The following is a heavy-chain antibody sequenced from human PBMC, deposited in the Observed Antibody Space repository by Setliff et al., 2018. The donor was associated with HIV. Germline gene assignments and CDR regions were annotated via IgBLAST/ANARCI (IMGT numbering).Heavy chain of an antibody. CDR2: IRGSGADA. CDR3: ARVSPDYGSGYLY. J-gene: IGHJ4*02. Sequence: ASVKVSYKTSEYSFVSHGMSWVRQAPGQGLEWMGWIRGSGADAKYAENLQGRVTLTMDISASTGYMELRNLRSDDTAIYYCARVSPDYGSGYLYWGQGTLVTVSS. CDR1: EYSFVSHG. V-gene: IGHV1-18*01. D-gene: IGHD3-10*01.